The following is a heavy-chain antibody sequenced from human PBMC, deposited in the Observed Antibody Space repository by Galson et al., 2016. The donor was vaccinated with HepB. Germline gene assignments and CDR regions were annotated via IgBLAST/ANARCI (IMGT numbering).Heavy chain of an antibody. Sequence: SLRLSCAASGFTFSNYWMHWVRQAPGKGLVWVSRITPDGTPKYADSVKGRFTTSRDNAKNTVYLQMNSLGAEDTAVYYCSPLPWKSGSEDPWGQGTVVTVSS. CDR1: GFTFSNYW. V-gene: IGHV3-74*01. CDR2: ITPDGTP. J-gene: IGHJ5*02. CDR3: SPLPWKSGSEDP. D-gene: IGHD1-1*01.